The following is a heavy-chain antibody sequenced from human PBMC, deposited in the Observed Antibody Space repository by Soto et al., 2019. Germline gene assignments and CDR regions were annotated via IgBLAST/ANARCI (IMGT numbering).Heavy chain of an antibody. CDR1: GGSFSGYY. CDR2: ITHRGST. V-gene: IGHV4-34*01. D-gene: IGHD5-18*01. CDR3: ARATPLDVDTAMVNFDY. J-gene: IGHJ4*02. Sequence: SETLSLTCAVYGGSFSGYYWSWIRQPPGKGLEWSGEITHRGSTTYNPSLKSRVTISVDTSKNQFSLKLSSVTAADTAVYYCARATPLDVDTAMVNFDYWGQGTLVTVSS.